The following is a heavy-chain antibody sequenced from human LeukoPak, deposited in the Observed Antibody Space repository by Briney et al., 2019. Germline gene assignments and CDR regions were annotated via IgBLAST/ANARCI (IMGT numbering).Heavy chain of an antibody. CDR2: IQQDGSQK. CDR3: VRDSYTNTWHEEGRDF. J-gene: IGHJ4*02. Sequence: GGSLRLSCVASGFTFNNYLMTRVRQAPGKGLEWVANIQQDGSQKTYVDSVRGRFTISRDNAKNSLYLQMNSVRAEDTAVYYCVRDSYTNTWHEEGRDFWGQGTLVTVSS. CDR1: GFTFNNYL. V-gene: IGHV3-7*01. D-gene: IGHD6-13*01.